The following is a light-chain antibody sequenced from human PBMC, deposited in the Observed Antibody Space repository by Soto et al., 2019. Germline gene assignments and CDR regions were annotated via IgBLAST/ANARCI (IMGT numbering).Light chain of an antibody. CDR3: SSYAISRDVV. CDR1: SSDVGGYDY. Sequence: QSVLTQPASVSGSPGQSITISCTGTSSDVGGYDYVSWYQQHPGKAPKLMIYDVINRPSGVSNRFSGSKSGNTASLTISGLQAEDEADYYCSSYAISRDVVFGGGTKVTVL. J-gene: IGLJ2*01. CDR2: DVI. V-gene: IGLV2-14*01.